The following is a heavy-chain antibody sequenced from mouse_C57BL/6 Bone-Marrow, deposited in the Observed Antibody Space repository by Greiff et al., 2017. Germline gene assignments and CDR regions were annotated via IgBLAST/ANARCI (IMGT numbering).Heavy chain of an antibody. Sequence: VHVKQSGTVLVRPGASVKMSCKTSGYTFTSYWMHWVKQRPGQGLEWIGAIYPGNGDTSYNQKFKGKATLTAVTSASTAYMELSSLTNEDSAVYSSTRVVESSAYWGQGTTLTVSA. D-gene: IGHD1-1*02. CDR3: TRVVESSAY. CDR2: IYPGNGDT. J-gene: IGHJ3*01. CDR1: GYTFTSYW. V-gene: IGHV1-5*01.